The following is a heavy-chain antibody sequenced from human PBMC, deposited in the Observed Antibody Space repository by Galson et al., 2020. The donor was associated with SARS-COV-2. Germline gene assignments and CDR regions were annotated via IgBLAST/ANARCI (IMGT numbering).Heavy chain of an antibody. J-gene: IGHJ4*02. CDR2: IYWDDDK. Sequence: KMSGPTLAKPTQTLTLTCTFSGFSLSTSGVAVGWIRQPPGKALEWLALIYWDDDKRFSPSLKSRLTITKDTSKNQVVLTVTNVDPVDTATYYCAHKDITTSWYLPYFDYWGQGTLVTVSS. CDR1: GFSLSTSGVA. D-gene: IGHD6-13*01. CDR3: AHKDITTSWYLPYFDY. V-gene: IGHV2-5*02.